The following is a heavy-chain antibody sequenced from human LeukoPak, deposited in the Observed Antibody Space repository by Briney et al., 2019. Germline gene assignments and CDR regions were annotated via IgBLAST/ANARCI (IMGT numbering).Heavy chain of an antibody. D-gene: IGHD1-1*01. CDR2: ISAYTDNT. Sequence: ASVKVSCKASGYTFTSYGISWVRQAPGQGLEWMGWISAYTDNTNYPQKFQGRVTMTTDTSTSTAYMELRSLRSDDTAVYYCARDIATVQHQDWGQGTLVTVSS. CDR3: ARDIATVQHQD. V-gene: IGHV1-18*01. J-gene: IGHJ4*02. CDR1: GYTFTSYG.